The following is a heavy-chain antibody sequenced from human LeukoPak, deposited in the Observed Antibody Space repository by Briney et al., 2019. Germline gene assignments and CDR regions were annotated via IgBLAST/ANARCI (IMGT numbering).Heavy chain of an antibody. CDR1: GFTFDDYA. J-gene: IGHJ4*02. CDR2: ISWNSGSI. CDR3: AKEGTFSSSWYIDY. V-gene: IGHV3-9*01. D-gene: IGHD6-13*01. Sequence: GGSLRLSCAASGFTFDDYAMHWVRQAPGKGLEWVSGISWNSGSIGYADSVKGRFTISRDNAKNSLYLQMNSLRAEDTALYYCAKEGTFSSSWYIDYWGQGTLVTVSS.